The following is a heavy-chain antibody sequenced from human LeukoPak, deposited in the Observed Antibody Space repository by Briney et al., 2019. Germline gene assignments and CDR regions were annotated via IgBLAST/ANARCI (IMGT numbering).Heavy chain of an antibody. CDR1: GGSISSYY. D-gene: IGHD3-9*01. CDR3: ARGNDTP. V-gene: IGHV4-34*01. J-gene: IGHJ5*02. Sequence: SETLSLTCTVSGGSISSYYWSWIRQPPGKGLEWIGEINHSGSTNYNPSLKSRVTISVDTSKNQFSLKLSSVTAADTAVYYCARGNDTPWGQGTLVTVSS. CDR2: INHSGST.